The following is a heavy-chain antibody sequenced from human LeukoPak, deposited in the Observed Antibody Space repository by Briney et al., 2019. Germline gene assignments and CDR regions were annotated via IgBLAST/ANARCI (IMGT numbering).Heavy chain of an antibody. CDR3: ARYVVYGSGKYYFDY. CDR1: GGSISSSRYY. CDR2: IYYSGST. V-gene: IGHV4-39*01. Sequence: SETLSLTCTVSGGSISSSRYYWCWIRQPPGKGLEWIGSIYYSGSTYYNPSLKSRVTISVDTSKNQFSLRLSSVTAADTAVYLCARYVVYGSGKYYFDYWGQGSLVTVSS. D-gene: IGHD3-10*01. J-gene: IGHJ4*02.